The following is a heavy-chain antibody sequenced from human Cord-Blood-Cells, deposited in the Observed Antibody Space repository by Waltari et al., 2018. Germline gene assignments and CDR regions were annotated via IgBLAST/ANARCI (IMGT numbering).Heavy chain of an antibody. V-gene: IGHV1-2*04. CDR3: ARVGEFESGSFDY. D-gene: IGHD1-26*01. CDR1: GYTFTGYY. J-gene: IGHJ4*02. Sequence: QVQLVPSGAEVKKHGASVTVSCTASGYTFTGYYMHWVRQAPGQGLEWMGWINPNSGGTNYAQKFQGWVTMTRDTSISTAYMELSRLRSDDTAVYYCARVGEFESGSFDYWGQGTLVTVSS. CDR2: INPNSGGT.